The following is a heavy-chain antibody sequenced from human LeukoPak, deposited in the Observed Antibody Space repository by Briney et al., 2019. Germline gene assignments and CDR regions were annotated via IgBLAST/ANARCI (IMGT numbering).Heavy chain of an antibody. Sequence: SETLSLTCTVSGGSISSSRYYWGWIRQPPGKGLEWIGSIYYSGSTNYNPSLKSRVTISVDTSKNQFSLKLSSVTAADTAVYYCARLSRGYSIDYWGQGTLVTVSS. CDR2: IYYSGST. D-gene: IGHD6-13*01. V-gene: IGHV4-39*07. CDR3: ARLSRGYSIDY. J-gene: IGHJ4*02. CDR1: GGSISSSRYY.